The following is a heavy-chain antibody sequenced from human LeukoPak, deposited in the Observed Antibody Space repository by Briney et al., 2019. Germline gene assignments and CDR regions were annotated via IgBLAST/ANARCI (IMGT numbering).Heavy chain of an antibody. CDR2: IYYSGNT. CDR1: GGSISSYY. CDR3: VRHPSWRISAAGSADY. J-gene: IGHJ4*02. Sequence: SETLSLTCTVSGGSISSYYWGWIRQPPGKGLEWIGSIYYSGNTYYNPSLTSRVTISVDTSKNQFSLNLSSVTAADTAVYYCVRHPSWRISAAGSADYWGQGTLVTVSS. V-gene: IGHV4-39*01. D-gene: IGHD6-13*01.